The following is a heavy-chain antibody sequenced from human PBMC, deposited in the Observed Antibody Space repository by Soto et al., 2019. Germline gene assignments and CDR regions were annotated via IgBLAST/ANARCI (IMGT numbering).Heavy chain of an antibody. CDR3: ARGRTVRNYADDSSDYFYFFDY. V-gene: IGHV4-59*01. CDR1: GDSISTFY. D-gene: IGHD3-22*01. CDR2: VYYTGST. Sequence: SETLSLTCTVSGDSISTFYWGWMRQSPGKELEWIGYVYYTGSTNYNPSLKSRVTISVDRSKNQFSLKLTSANAADTAAYYCARGRTVRNYADDSSDYFYFFDYWGQGTQVTVSS. J-gene: IGHJ4*02.